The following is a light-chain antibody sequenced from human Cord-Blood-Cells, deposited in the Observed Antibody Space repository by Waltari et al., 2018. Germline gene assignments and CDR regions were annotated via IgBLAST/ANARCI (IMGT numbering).Light chain of an antibody. CDR1: SSAVGSYNL. V-gene: IGLV2-23*02. J-gene: IGLJ1*01. CDR2: EVS. Sequence: QSALTQPASVSGSPGQSIPISCTGTSSAVGSYNLVSWYQQHPGKAPKLMIYEVSKRPSGFSNRFSGSKSGNTASLTISGLQAEDEADYYCCSYAGSSTYVFGTGTKVTVL. CDR3: CSYAGSSTYV.